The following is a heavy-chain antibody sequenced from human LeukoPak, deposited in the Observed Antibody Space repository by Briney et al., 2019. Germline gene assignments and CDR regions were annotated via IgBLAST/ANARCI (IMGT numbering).Heavy chain of an antibody. J-gene: IGHJ4*02. D-gene: IGHD3-3*01. Sequence: SVKVSCKASGGTFNNFAISWVRQAPGQGLEWVGGIIPMSGTANYAQKFQGRVTIAADESTSTAYMELSSLRSEDTAIYYCASPVKYYDTWSGYPPFDYWGQGTLVTVSS. CDR1: GGTFNNFA. CDR2: IIPMSGTA. V-gene: IGHV1-69*13. CDR3: ASPVKYYDTWSGYPPFDY.